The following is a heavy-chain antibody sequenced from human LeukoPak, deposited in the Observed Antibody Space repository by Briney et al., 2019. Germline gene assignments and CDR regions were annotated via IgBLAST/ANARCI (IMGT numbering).Heavy chain of an antibody. Sequence: SGGPLRLSCAASGFTFSSYAMSWVRQAPGKGLEWVSAISGSGGSTYYADSVKGRFTISRDNSKNTLYLQMNSLRAEDTAVYYCAKDQLTWFESAPPGWFDPWGEGTLVTVSS. D-gene: IGHD3-10*01. J-gene: IGHJ5*02. CDR2: ISGSGGST. CDR3: AKDQLTWFESAPPGWFDP. V-gene: IGHV3-23*01. CDR1: GFTFSSYA.